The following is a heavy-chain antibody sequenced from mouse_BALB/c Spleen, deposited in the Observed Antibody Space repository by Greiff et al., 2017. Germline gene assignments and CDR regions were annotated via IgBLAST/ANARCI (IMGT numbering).Heavy chain of an antibody. D-gene: IGHD4-1*01. Sequence: VQLQESGPSLVQPSQSLSITCTVSGFSLTSYGVHWVRQSPGKGLEWLGVIWRGGSTDYNAAFMSRLSITKDNSKSQVFFKMNSLQADDTAIYYCAKNEGLGRAMDYWGQGTSVTVSS. J-gene: IGHJ4*01. V-gene: IGHV2-5-1*01. CDR3: AKNEGLGRAMDY. CDR2: IWRGGST. CDR1: GFSLTSYG.